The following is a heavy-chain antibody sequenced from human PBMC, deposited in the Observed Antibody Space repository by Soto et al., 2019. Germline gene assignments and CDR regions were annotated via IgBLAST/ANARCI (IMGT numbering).Heavy chain of an antibody. Sequence: SGGSLRLSCAASGFTFSSYAVSWVRQAPGKGLEWVSAISGSGGSTYYADSVKGRFTISRDNSKNTLYLQMNSLRAEDTAVYYCAKVAPYCSSTSCYSSFDYWGQGTLVTVSS. D-gene: IGHD2-2*01. CDR3: AKVAPYCSSTSCYSSFDY. CDR2: ISGSGGST. J-gene: IGHJ4*02. CDR1: GFTFSSYA. V-gene: IGHV3-23*01.